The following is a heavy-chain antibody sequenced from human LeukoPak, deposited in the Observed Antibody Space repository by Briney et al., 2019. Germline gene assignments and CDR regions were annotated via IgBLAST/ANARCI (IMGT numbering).Heavy chain of an antibody. D-gene: IGHD1-26*01. CDR3: ARVGGSSRNFDY. CDR2: IYYSRST. V-gene: IGHV4-31*03. J-gene: IGHJ4*02. Sequence: SETLSLTCTVSGGSISSGGYYWSWIRQHPGKGLEWIGYIYYSRSTYYNPSLKSRVTISVDTSKNQFSLKLSSVTAADTAVYYCARVGGSSRNFDYWGQGTLVTVSS. CDR1: GGSISSGGYY.